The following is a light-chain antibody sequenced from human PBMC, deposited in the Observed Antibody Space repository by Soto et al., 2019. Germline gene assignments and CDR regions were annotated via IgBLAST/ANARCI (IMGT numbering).Light chain of an antibody. CDR2: DAS. V-gene: IGKV3-11*01. CDR1: QSVSSY. CDR3: QQRSNWLT. Sequence: EIVLTQSPVTLSLSPGERATLSCRASQSVSSYLAWYQQKPGQAPRLLIYDASNRATGIPARFSGSGSGTDFTLTISSLEPEDFAVYYCQQRSNWLTFGGGTKADIK. J-gene: IGKJ4*01.